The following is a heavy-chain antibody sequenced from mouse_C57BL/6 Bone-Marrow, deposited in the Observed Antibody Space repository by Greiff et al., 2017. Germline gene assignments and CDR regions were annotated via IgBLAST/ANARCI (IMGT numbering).Heavy chain of an antibody. CDR2: IDPENGDP. CDR3: TTYDYDGGAD. CDR1: GFNIKDDY. Sequence: VQLKESGAELVRPGASVKLSCTASGFNIKDDYMHWVKQRPEQGLEWIGWIDPENGDPASASKFQGKATITADTSSNTAYLQHSSLTSEDTAVYYCTTYDYDGGADWGQGTLVTVSA. J-gene: IGHJ3*01. D-gene: IGHD2-4*01. V-gene: IGHV14-4*01.